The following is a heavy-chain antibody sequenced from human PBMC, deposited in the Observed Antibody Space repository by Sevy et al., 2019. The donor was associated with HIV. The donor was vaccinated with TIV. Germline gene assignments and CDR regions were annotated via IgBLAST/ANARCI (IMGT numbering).Heavy chain of an antibody. V-gene: IGHV1-69*06. J-gene: IGHJ4*02. CDR1: GGTFSSYA. CDR2: IIPIFGTA. Sequence: ASVKVSCKASGGTFSSYAISWVRQAPGQGLEWMGGIIPIFGTANYAQKFQGRVTITANKSTSAAYMERSSLRSEDTAVYYCARGLVYCGGDCFDYWGQGTLVTVSS. CDR3: ARGLVYCGGDCFDY. D-gene: IGHD2-21*02.